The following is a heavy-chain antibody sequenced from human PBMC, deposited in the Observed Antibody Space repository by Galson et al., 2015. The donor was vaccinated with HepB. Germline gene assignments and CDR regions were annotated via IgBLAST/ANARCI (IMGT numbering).Heavy chain of an antibody. J-gene: IGHJ3*02. CDR2: INSDGSST. Sequence: LRLSCAASGFTFSSYWMHWVRQAPGKGLVWVSRINSDGSSTSYADSVKGRFTISRDNAKNTLYLQMNSLRAEDTAVYYCARDPGIAVAGDAVDIWGQGTMVTASS. CDR1: GFTFSSYW. D-gene: IGHD6-19*01. CDR3: ARDPGIAVAGDAVDI. V-gene: IGHV3-74*01.